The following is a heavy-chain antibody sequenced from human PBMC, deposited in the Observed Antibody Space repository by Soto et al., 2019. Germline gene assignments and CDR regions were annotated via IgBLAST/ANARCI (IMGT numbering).Heavy chain of an antibody. CDR1: GFTFSSYW. D-gene: IGHD5-12*01. V-gene: IGHV3-74*01. CDR2: INSDGSTT. J-gene: IGHJ4*02. Sequence: EVQLVESGGGLVQPGGSLRLSCAASGFTFSSYWMHWVRQAPGKGLVWVSRINSDGSTTNYAAPLMGRFTISRDNAKNTLYQQMNSLRAEDTAVYYCARVATGGYDGNWGQGTLVTVSS. CDR3: ARVATGGYDGN.